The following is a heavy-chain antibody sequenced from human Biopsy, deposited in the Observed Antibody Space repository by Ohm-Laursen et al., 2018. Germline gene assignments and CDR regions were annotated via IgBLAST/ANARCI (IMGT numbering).Heavy chain of an antibody. D-gene: IGHD1-26*01. Sequence: GASVKVSCNASGGTFINYAISWVRQAPGQGLEWMGGIIPMFGTANYAQTFQGRVTISADESTSTSYMELSSLTTEDTAIYYCARGPHSGSHSCFDYWGRGTLVTVSS. V-gene: IGHV1-69*13. CDR2: IIPMFGTA. J-gene: IGHJ4*02. CDR1: GGTFINYA. CDR3: ARGPHSGSHSCFDY.